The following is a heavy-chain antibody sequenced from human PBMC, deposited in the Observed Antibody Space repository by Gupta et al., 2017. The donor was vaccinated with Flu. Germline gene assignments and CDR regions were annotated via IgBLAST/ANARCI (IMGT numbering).Heavy chain of an antibody. CDR1: GFTFSSYG. Sequence: QGQLLESGGGVVRPGRSLRVSCAAAGFTFSSYGMHWVRQAPGKGLEWVAVIWYDGSNKYYADSVKGRFTISRDNSKNTLYLQMNSLRAEDTAVYYCARDGGSWNYYYYGMDVWGQGTTVTVSS. V-gene: IGHV3-33*01. CDR2: IWYDGSNK. CDR3: ARDGGSWNYYYYGMDV. D-gene: IGHD3-16*01. J-gene: IGHJ6*02.